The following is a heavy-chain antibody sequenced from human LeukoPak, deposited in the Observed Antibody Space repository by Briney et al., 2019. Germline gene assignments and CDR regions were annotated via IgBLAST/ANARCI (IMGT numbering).Heavy chain of an antibody. V-gene: IGHV3-30*02. CDR1: GFTFSSYA. J-gene: IGHJ4*02. Sequence: GGSLRLSCAASGFTFSSYAMHWVRQAPGKGLEWVAFIRYDGSNKYYADSVKGRFTISRDNSKNTLYLQMNSLRAEDTAVYYCAKDSSGVTMVRGAFDYWGQGTLVTVSS. D-gene: IGHD3-10*01. CDR2: IRYDGSNK. CDR3: AKDSSGVTMVRGAFDY.